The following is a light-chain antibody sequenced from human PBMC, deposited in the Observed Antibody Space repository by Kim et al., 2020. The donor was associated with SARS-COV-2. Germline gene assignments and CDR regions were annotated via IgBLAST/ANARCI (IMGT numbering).Light chain of an antibody. CDR2: GTS. CDR1: QSVTSGY. J-gene: IGKJ1*01. V-gene: IGKV3-20*01. Sequence: PGERATLSCRASQSVTSGYLAWYQQKPGRAPRLLIYGTSVRSTGIPDRFSGSGSGTDFTLTISSLEPEDSAVYYCQHYATYRAFGQGTNVDI. CDR3: QHYATYRA.